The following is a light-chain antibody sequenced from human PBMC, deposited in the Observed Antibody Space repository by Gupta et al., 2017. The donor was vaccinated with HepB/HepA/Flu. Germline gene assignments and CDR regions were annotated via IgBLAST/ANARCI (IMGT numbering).Light chain of an antibody. V-gene: IGLV2-14*03. CDR1: SSDIGAYNY. CDR3: SSKIGSSTPVV. Sequence: ALTQPASVSGSPGPSITISCTGTSSDIGAYNYVSWYQQYPGKAPKLIIYVVTSRTSGVTNRFSGSKSGNTASLTIAGLQAEEEADYYCSSKIGSSTPVVFGGGTKLTVL. CDR2: VVT. J-gene: IGLJ2*01.